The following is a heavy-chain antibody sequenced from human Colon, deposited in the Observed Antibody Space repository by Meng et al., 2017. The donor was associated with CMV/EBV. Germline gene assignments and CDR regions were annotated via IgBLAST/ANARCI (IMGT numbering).Heavy chain of an antibody. D-gene: IGHD3-9*01. CDR1: EFTFSRYW. V-gene: IGHV3-23*01. Sequence: GGSLRLSCTTSEFTFSRYWMSWVRQAPGKGLEWVSGISGSGGNTYYADSVKGRFTISRDNSKNTLYLQMNSLRAEDTAVYYCAKGWGAYFDWWNFDYWGQGTLVTVSS. CDR2: ISGSGGNT. J-gene: IGHJ4*02. CDR3: AKGWGAYFDWWNFDY.